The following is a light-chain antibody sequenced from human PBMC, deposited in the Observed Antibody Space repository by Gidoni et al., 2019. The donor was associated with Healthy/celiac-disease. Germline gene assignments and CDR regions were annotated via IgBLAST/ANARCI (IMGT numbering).Light chain of an antibody. CDR3: QQSYSTPYT. CDR1: QSISSY. V-gene: IGKV1-39*01. J-gene: IGKJ2*01. Sequence: DIQMTQSPSSLSDSVGDRVTITCRASQSISSYLNWYQQKPGKAPKLLIYAASSLQSGVPSRFSGSGSGTDFTLTISSLQPEDFATYYCQQSYSTPYTFXQXTKLEIK. CDR2: AAS.